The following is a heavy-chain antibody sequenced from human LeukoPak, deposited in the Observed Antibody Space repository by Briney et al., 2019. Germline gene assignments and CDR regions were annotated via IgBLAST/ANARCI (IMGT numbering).Heavy chain of an antibody. CDR3: ARDLGPKYSDTNDPVGDAVDV. V-gene: IGHV4-39*07. CDR2: ISYSGTT. CDR1: GGSISSYY. Sequence: PSETLSLTCTVSGGSISSYYWGWIRQPPGKGLEWIGTISYSGTTQYNPSLKSRVTISVDTSKNQFSLNLRSVTAADTAVYYCARDLGPKYSDTNDPVGDAVDVWGRGTKVIVSS. J-gene: IGHJ3*01. D-gene: IGHD3-22*01.